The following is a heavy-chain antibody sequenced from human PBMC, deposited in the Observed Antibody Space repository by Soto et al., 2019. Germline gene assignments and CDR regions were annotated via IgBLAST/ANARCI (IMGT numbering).Heavy chain of an antibody. Sequence: ASVKVSCKASGYTFTSYAMHWVRQAPGQRLEWMGWINAGNGNTKYSQKFQGRVTITRDTSASTAYMELSSLRSEDTAVYYCARPTMTTHDFDYWGQGTLVTVSS. V-gene: IGHV1-3*01. CDR1: GYTFTSYA. J-gene: IGHJ4*02. D-gene: IGHD4-17*01. CDR3: ARPTMTTHDFDY. CDR2: INAGNGNT.